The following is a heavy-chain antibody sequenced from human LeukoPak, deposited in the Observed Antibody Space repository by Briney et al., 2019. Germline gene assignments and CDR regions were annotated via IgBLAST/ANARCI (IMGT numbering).Heavy chain of an antibody. CDR1: GGSIRHYY. D-gene: IGHD4-17*01. J-gene: IGHJ5*02. Sequence: SETLSLTCTVSGGSIRHYYWSWIRQPPEKGLEWIGYTYYGGSTKFNPSLKSRVAISVDTSKKQFSLNLTSVTAADTAVYYCARGPSVTSIGGPWGQGTLVTVSA. CDR3: ARGPSVTSIGGP. V-gene: IGHV4-59*01. CDR2: TYYGGST.